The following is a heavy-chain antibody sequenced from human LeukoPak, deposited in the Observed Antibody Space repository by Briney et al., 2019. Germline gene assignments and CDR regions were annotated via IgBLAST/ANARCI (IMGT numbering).Heavy chain of an antibody. D-gene: IGHD3-10*01. CDR1: GGSFSGYY. Sequence: SETLSLTCAVYGGSFSGYYWSWIRQPPGKGLEWIGSIYYSGSTYYNPSLKSRVTISVDTSKNQFSLKLSSVTAADTAVYYCAREFASMVRGLQNWFDPWGQGTLVTVSS. CDR2: IYYSGST. V-gene: IGHV4-34*01. J-gene: IGHJ5*02. CDR3: AREFASMVRGLQNWFDP.